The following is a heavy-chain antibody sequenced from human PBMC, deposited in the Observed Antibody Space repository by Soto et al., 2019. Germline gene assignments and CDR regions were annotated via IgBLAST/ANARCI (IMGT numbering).Heavy chain of an antibody. CDR2: ISGYNGDT. V-gene: IGHV1-18*01. J-gene: IGHJ6*02. D-gene: IGHD2-8*01. CDR3: AKNGHPPYYYYGMDV. Sequence: QGQLVQSGAEVKQPGASVKVSCKASGYSFSTYGISWVRQAPGQGLERMGWISGYNGDTNYAQKFKGRVTMTIATSTTSAYLELRRLTYDDTAVYFCAKNGHPPYYYYGMDVWGQGTTVTVSS. CDR1: GYSFSTYG.